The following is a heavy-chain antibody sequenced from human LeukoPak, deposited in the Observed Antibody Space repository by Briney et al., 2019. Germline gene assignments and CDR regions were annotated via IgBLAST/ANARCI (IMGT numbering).Heavy chain of an antibody. J-gene: IGHJ4*02. V-gene: IGHV3-23*01. CDR2: ISDSGDTT. CDR3: AKGQKHDFWSGHSHIYFDY. CDR1: GFTFNLYA. Sequence: GGSLRLSCAVSGFTFNLYAMAWVRQAPGEGLEWVSSISDSGDTTYYADSVKGRFTISRDNSKSTLYLQMNSLRADDTAIYFCAKGQKHDFWSGHSHIYFDYWGQGARVTVSS. D-gene: IGHD3-3*01.